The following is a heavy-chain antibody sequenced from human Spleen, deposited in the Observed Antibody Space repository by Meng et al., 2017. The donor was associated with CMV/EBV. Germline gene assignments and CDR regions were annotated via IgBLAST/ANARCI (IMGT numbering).Heavy chain of an antibody. CDR2: IYYSGST. D-gene: IGHD3-10*01. V-gene: IGHV4-39*07. CDR1: VGSISSSSYY. CDR3: ARGANRRFGNWFDP. J-gene: IGHJ5*02. Sequence: QLQPQGSGPGLVNPSETLSLTCTGSVGSISSSSYYWGWIRQPPGKGLEWIGSIYYSGSTYYNPSLKSRVTISVDTSKNQFSLKLSSVTAADTAVYYCARGANRRFGNWFDPWGQGTLVTVSS.